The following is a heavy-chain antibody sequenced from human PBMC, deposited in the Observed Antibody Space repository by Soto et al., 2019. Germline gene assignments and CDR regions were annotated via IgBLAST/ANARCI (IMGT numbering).Heavy chain of an antibody. CDR1: GGTFSSYT. Sequence: GASVKVSCKASGGTFSSYTISWVRQAPGQGLEWMGRIIPILGIANYAQKFQGRVTITADKSTSTAYMELSSLRSEDTAVYYCASYIVATTVRSEYYYYYMDVWGKGTTVTVSS. V-gene: IGHV1-69*02. J-gene: IGHJ6*03. D-gene: IGHD5-12*01. CDR2: IIPILGIA. CDR3: ASYIVATTVRSEYYYYYMDV.